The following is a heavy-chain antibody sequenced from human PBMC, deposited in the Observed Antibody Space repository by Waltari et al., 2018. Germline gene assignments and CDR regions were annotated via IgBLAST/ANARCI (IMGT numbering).Heavy chain of an antibody. D-gene: IGHD3-10*01. CDR2: INAGNGNT. CDR1: GYTFPSYG. V-gene: IGHV1-3*01. J-gene: IGHJ3*02. Sequence: QVQLVQSGAEVKKPGASVKVSCKASGYTFPSYGMHWGRQAPGKRLEWMGWINAGNGNTKYSQKFQGRVTITRDTSASTAYMELSSLRSEDTAVYYCARDPYYYGSGTTGAFDIWGQGTMVTVSS. CDR3: ARDPYYYGSGTTGAFDI.